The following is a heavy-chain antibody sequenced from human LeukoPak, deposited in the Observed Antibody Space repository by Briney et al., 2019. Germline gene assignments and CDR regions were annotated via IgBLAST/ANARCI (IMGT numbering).Heavy chain of an antibody. CDR3: AREGIAVAEGFDP. D-gene: IGHD6-19*01. CDR2: IYYSGST. CDR1: GGSISSYY. Sequence: SETLSLTCTVSGGSISSYYWSRIRQPPGKGLEWIGYIYYSGSTNYNPSLKSRVTISVDTSKNQFSLKLSSVTAADTAVYYCAREGIAVAEGFDPWGQGTLVTVSS. J-gene: IGHJ5*02. V-gene: IGHV4-59*01.